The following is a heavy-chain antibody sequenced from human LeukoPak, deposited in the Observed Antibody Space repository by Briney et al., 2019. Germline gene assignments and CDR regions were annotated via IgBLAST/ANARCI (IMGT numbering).Heavy chain of an antibody. CDR2: ISASGGST. CDR1: GVIFSNYA. Sequence: GGSLRLSCAASGVIFSNYALSWVRQAPGRGLEWVSGISASGGSTFYAGSVKGRFTISRDNSKNTLYLQMNSLTAEDTALYYCARGFWQPLDYWGQGTLVTVSS. CDR3: ARGFWQPLDY. V-gene: IGHV3-23*01. D-gene: IGHD3-10*01. J-gene: IGHJ4*02.